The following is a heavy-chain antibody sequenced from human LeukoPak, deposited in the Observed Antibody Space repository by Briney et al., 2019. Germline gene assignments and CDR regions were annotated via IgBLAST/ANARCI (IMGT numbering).Heavy chain of an antibody. V-gene: IGHV4-39*02. J-gene: IGHJ4*02. CDR2: VYDSENT. D-gene: IGHD4-17*01. Sequence: SETLSLTCTVSGGSISSSSYYWGWIRQPPGKGLEWIGSVYDSENTYYNPSLKSRVTISVDTSKNQFSLKLSSVTAADTAVYYCARDKTTVTPFDYWGQGTLVTVSS. CDR3: ARDKTTVTPFDY. CDR1: GGSISSSSYY.